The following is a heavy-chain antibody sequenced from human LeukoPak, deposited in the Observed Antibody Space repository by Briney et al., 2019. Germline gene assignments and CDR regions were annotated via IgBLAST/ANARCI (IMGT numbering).Heavy chain of an antibody. Sequence: GGSLRLSCAASAFSSTTSWMTWVRQAPGKRLEWVANIKPDGSNQYYVDSLKGRFTISRDNPNNSLFLHMTGLRVEDTAVYFCARDPGGSAWGAFDVWGRGTMVTVSS. CDR3: ARDPGGSAWGAFDV. V-gene: IGHV3-7*01. D-gene: IGHD7-27*01. CDR2: IKPDGSNQ. J-gene: IGHJ3*01. CDR1: AFSSTTSW.